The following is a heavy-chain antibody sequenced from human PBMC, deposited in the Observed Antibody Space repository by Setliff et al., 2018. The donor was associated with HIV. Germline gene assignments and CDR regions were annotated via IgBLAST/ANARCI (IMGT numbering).Heavy chain of an antibody. Sequence: ASVKVSCKASGYTFSYAMHWVRQAPGQGLEWMGWISAYNGNTNYAQKLQGRVTMTTDTSTSTAYMELRSLRSDDTAVYYCTRGDTPMVIWGDYFDYWGQGTLVTVSS. CDR3: TRGDTPMVIWGDYFDY. CDR2: ISAYNGNT. V-gene: IGHV1-18*01. CDR1: GYTFSYA. D-gene: IGHD5-18*01. J-gene: IGHJ4*02.